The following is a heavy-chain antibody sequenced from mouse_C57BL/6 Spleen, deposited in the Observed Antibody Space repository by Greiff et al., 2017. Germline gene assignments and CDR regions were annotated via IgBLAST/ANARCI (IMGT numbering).Heavy chain of an antibody. CDR2: ISYSGST. D-gene: IGHD1-1*01. Sequence: EVKLVESGPGMVKPSQSLSLTCTVTGYSITSGYDWHWIRHFPGNKLEWMGYISYSGSTNYNPSLKSRISITHDTSKNHFFLKLNSVTTEDTATYYCARGGGYYGKPWYFDVWGTGTTVTVSS. CDR1: GYSITSGYD. V-gene: IGHV3-1*01. CDR3: ARGGGYYGKPWYFDV. J-gene: IGHJ1*03.